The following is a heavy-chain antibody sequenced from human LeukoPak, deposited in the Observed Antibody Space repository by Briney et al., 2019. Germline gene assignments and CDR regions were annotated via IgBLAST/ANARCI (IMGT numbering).Heavy chain of an antibody. V-gene: IGHV5-10-1*01. Sequence: GESLRISCKGSGHSFTNYWIIWVRQMPGKGLECMGKIYPSDSYTNYSPSFQGHVTISADNSNSTGYLQWKSMKASDTAMYYCARLKISGYTYDIYDWGRGTLVTVS. CDR1: GHSFTNYW. D-gene: IGHD3-9*01. CDR2: IYPSDSYT. CDR3: ARLKISGYTYDIYD. J-gene: IGHJ4*02.